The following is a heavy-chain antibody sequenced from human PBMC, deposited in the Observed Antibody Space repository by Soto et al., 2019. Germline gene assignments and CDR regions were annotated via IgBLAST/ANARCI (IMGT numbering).Heavy chain of an antibody. Sequence: EVQLVESGGGLVQPGRSLRLSCVASGFTADDYAMHWVRQAPGKGLEWVSGISSNSDTIDYADSVRGRFSISGDNAKNSLFLQMNSLRPEDTALYYCAKDMKWGGMTTIHYFDSWGQGTLVTFSS. CDR1: GFTADDYA. V-gene: IGHV3-9*02. CDR3: AKDMKWGGMTTIHYFDS. CDR2: ISSNSDTI. D-gene: IGHD4-17*01. J-gene: IGHJ4*02.